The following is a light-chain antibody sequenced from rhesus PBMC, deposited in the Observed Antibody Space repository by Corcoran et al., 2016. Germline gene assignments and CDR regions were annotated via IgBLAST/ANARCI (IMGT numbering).Light chain of an antibody. Sequence: DIQMTQSPSSLSASVGDRVTITCRASQSISNYLNWYQQEPGKAPKLMIYSASSLQSGVPSRFSGSGSGTEVTPTISSLQPEDFATYYCQQFKNYPWTFGQGTKVEIK. J-gene: IGKJ1*01. CDR2: SAS. CDR3: QQFKNYPWT. V-gene: IGKV1-41*01. CDR1: QSISNY.